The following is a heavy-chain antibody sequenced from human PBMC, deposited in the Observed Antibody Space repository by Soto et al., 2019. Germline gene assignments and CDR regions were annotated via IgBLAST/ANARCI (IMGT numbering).Heavy chain of an antibody. CDR3: ARGGRGYCSSTSCPYYYYYGMDV. CDR1: GYTFTGYY. J-gene: IGHJ6*02. Sequence: GASVKVSCKASGYTFTGYYMHWVRQAPGQGLEWMGWINPNSGGTNYAQKFQGWVTMTRDTSISTAYMELSRLRSDDTAVYYCARGGRGYCSSTSCPYYYYYGMDVWGQGTTVTVSS. D-gene: IGHD2-2*01. V-gene: IGHV1-2*04. CDR2: INPNSGGT.